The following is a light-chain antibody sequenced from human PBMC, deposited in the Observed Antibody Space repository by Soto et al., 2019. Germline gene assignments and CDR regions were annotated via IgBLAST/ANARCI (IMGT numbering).Light chain of an antibody. J-gene: IGKJ1*01. CDR3: QQYRT. CDR2: GAS. CDR1: QSVSSSY. Sequence: EIVSTQSPGTLSLSPGERATLSCRASQSVSSSYLAWYQQKPGQAPRLLIYGASSRATGIPDRFSGSGSGTDFTLTISRLEPEDFAVYYCQQYRTFGQGTKVDIK. V-gene: IGKV3-20*01.